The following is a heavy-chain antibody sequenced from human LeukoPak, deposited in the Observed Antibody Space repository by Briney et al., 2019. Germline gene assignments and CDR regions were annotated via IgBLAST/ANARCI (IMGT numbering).Heavy chain of an antibody. CDR1: GSSISSGYY. CDR2: INHSGST. CDR3: ARLPTYCSSTSCSGDY. D-gene: IGHD2-2*01. V-gene: IGHV4-38-2*02. J-gene: IGHJ4*02. Sequence: SETLSLTCTVSGSSISSGYYWGWIRQPPGKGLEWIGEINHSGSTNYNPSLKSRVTISVDTSKNQFSLKLSSVTAADTAVYYCARLPTYCSSTSCSGDYWGQGTLVTVSS.